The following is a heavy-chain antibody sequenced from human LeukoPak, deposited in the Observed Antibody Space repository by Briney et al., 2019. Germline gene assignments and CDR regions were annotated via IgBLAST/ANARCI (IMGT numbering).Heavy chain of an antibody. Sequence: SETLSLTCTVSGGSISSNNYYWGWIRQPPGKRLEWIGSISYSWSTYYNPSLKSRVTISIGTSRNQFSLQLNSVTPEDTAVYYCAREGCSSTSCYRNWFDPWGQGTLVTVSS. CDR3: AREGCSSTSCYRNWFDP. V-gene: IGHV4-39*07. D-gene: IGHD2-2*01. J-gene: IGHJ5*02. CDR2: ISYSWST. CDR1: GGSISSNNYY.